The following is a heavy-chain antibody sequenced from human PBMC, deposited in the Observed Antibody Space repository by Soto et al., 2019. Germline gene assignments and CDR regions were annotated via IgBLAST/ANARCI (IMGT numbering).Heavy chain of an antibody. CDR2: INHSGSA. Sequence: QVQLQQSGAGLLKPSETLSLTCAVYGESFSAYIWTWIRQTPGKGLQWIGQINHSGSASYNPSLKCRVTISVHASNSQFSLELSSVTAADAGVYYCARGLITGSHYSGGWYYFDSWGQGTQVTVSS. D-gene: IGHD6-19*01. CDR3: ARGLITGSHYSGGWYYFDS. CDR1: GESFSAYI. V-gene: IGHV4-34*01. J-gene: IGHJ4*02.